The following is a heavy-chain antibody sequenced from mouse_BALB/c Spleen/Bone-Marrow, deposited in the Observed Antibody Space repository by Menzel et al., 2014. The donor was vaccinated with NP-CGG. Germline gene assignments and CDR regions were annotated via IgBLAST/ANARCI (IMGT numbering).Heavy chain of an antibody. CDR3: ARDIDGYYDYAMDY. CDR1: GFTFSDYG. Sequence: EVKVVESGGGLVQPGGSRKLSCAASGFTFSDYGMAWVRQAPGKGPEWVAFISNLAYSIYYADSVTGRFTISRENAKNTLYLEMSSLRSEDTAMYYCARDIDGYYDYAMDYWGQGTSVTVSS. V-gene: IGHV5-15*02. D-gene: IGHD2-3*01. CDR2: ISNLAYSI. J-gene: IGHJ4*01.